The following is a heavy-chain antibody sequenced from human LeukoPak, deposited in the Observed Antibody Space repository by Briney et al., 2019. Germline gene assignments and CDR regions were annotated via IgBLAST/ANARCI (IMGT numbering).Heavy chain of an antibody. D-gene: IGHD6-19*01. Sequence: AGGPLRLSCAASGFAFRVFPMIWARQAPGKGLEWVSSISADSTTTNYADSAKGRFTVSRDNSKRTLYLQMNTPRVEDTALYYCATLMYTTGRQGFDSWGQGTRVTVSS. CDR2: ISADSTTT. CDR1: GFAFRVFP. J-gene: IGHJ4*02. CDR3: ATLMYTTGRQGFDS. V-gene: IGHV3-23*01.